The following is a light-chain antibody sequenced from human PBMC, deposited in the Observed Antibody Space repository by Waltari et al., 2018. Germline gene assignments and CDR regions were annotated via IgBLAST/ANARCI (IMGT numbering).Light chain of an antibody. CDR1: QSVSRT. V-gene: IGKV3-20*01. J-gene: IGKJ1*01. CDR2: DAA. CDR3: QKYGTLPAT. Sequence: EIMLTQSPGTLSLSPGERATLSCRASQSVSRTLAWYQQKPGQAPRLLIYDAATRATGVPERFSGSGSGTDFSLTISRLEPEDVAVYYCQKYGTLPATFGQGNKVEIK.